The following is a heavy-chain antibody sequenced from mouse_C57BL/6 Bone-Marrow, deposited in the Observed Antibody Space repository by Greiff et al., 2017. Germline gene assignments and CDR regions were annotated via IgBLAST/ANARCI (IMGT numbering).Heavy chain of an antibody. D-gene: IGHD2-3*01. V-gene: IGHV1-59*01. CDR1: GYTFTSYW. Sequence: QVQLQQPGAELVRPGTSVKLSCKASGYTFTSYWMHWVKQRPGQGLEWIGVIDPSDSYPNYNQKFKGKATLTVDTSSSTAYMQLSSLTSEDSAVYYCAIDGYYFHYWGQGTTLTVSS. CDR3: AIDGYYFHY. CDR2: IDPSDSYP. J-gene: IGHJ2*01.